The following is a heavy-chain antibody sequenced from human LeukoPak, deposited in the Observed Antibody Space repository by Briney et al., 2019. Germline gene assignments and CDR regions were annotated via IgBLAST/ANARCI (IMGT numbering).Heavy chain of an antibody. D-gene: IGHD3-3*01. CDR1: GGTFSTYA. CDR3: TREPHRDFWSGLIFDY. Sequence: SVEVSCKASGGTFSTYAISWVRQALGQGPEWMGGIIPIFGTANYAQKFQGRVTIIADESMSTAQMELSSLRSEDTAVYYCTREPHRDFWSGLIFDYWGQGLLVTVSS. CDR2: IIPIFGTA. V-gene: IGHV1-69*13. J-gene: IGHJ4*02.